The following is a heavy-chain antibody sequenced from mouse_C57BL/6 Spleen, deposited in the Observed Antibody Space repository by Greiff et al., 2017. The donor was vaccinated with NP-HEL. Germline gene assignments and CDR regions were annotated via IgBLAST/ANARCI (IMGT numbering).Heavy chain of an antibody. CDR2: INPYNGGT. CDR3: ARGEGGLFAY. Sequence: VQLKQSGPVLVKPGASVKMSCKASGYTFTDYYMNWVKQSHGKSLEWIGVINPYNGGTSYNQKFKGKATLTVDKSSSTAYMELNSLTSEDSAVYYCARGEGGLFAYWGQGTLVTVSA. J-gene: IGHJ3*01. V-gene: IGHV1-19*01. CDR1: GYTFTDYY.